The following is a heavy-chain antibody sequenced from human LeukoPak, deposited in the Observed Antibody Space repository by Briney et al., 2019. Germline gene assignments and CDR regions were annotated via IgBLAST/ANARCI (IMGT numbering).Heavy chain of an antibody. J-gene: IGHJ4*02. Sequence: GGSLRLSCAASGFTFSSYAMSWVRQAPGKGLEWVSSISGSGVGTYYADSVKGRFTISRDNSKDTLYLQMNSPSAEDTAVYYCAKVRSSGWYVFDYWGQGTLVTVSS. CDR3: AKVRSSGWYVFDY. D-gene: IGHD6-19*01. CDR1: GFTFSSYA. CDR2: ISGSGVGT. V-gene: IGHV3-23*01.